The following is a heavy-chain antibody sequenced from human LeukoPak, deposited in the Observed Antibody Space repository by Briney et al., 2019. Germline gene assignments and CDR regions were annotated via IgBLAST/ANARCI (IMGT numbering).Heavy chain of an antibody. Sequence: GGSLRLSCATSGFTFSNHAMHWVRQPTGKGLEWVSAIGTAGDTFYPGSVKGRFTISRENAKNSLSLQMNSLRAEDTAVYYCVRQQTPHGNFDYWGQGTLVTVSS. CDR3: VRQQTPHGNFDY. CDR1: GFTFSNHA. J-gene: IGHJ4*02. D-gene: IGHD1-26*01. V-gene: IGHV3-13*01. CDR2: IGTAGDT.